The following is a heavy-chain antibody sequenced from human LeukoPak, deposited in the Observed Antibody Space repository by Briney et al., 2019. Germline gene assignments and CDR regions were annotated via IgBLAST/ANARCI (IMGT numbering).Heavy chain of an antibody. D-gene: IGHD6-13*01. CDR2: ISGSGGST. CDR3: AKDIWGIAAAPDY. V-gene: IGHV3-23*01. Sequence: QPGGSLRLSCAAPGFTFGSYAMSWVRQAPGKGLEWVSAISGSGGSTYYADSVKGRFTISRDNSKNTLYLQMNSLRAEDTAVYYCAKDIWGIAAAPDYWGQGTLVTVSS. CDR1: GFTFGSYA. J-gene: IGHJ4*02.